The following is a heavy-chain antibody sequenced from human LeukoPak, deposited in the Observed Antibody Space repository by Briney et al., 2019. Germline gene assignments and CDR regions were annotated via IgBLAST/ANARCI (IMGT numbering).Heavy chain of an antibody. Sequence: PGGPLRLSCAASGFTFSSYAMSWVRQAPGKGLEWVSAISGSGGSTYYADSVKGRFTISRDNSKNTLYLQMNSLRAEDTAVYYCAKGGTYYDFWSGHYYYYGMDVWGQGTTVTVSS. CDR1: GFTFSSYA. CDR2: ISGSGGST. D-gene: IGHD3-3*01. V-gene: IGHV3-23*01. CDR3: AKGGTYYDFWSGHYYYYGMDV. J-gene: IGHJ6*02.